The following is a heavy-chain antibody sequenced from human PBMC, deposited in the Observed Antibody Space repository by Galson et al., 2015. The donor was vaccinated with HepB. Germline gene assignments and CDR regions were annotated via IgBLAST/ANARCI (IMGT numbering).Heavy chain of an antibody. D-gene: IGHD3-16*01. CDR2: STNKANSYTT. J-gene: IGHJ6*02. V-gene: IGHV3-72*01. Sequence: SLRLSCAASGFIFNDHYMHWVRQAPGKGLEWVGRSTNKANSYTTEYAASVKGRFTISRDDPKNSLYLQMNSLKTEDTAVYYCARFGMSGGSWLGFYYYGMDVWGQRTTVTVSS. CDR3: ARFGMSGGSWLGFYYYGMDV. CDR1: GFIFNDHY.